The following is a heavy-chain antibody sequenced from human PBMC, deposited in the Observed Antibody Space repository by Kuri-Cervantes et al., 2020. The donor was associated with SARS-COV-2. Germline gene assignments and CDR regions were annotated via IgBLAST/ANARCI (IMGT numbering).Heavy chain of an antibody. CDR2: ISAYNGNT. V-gene: IGHV1-18*01. CDR3: ARRVVVPAALPSGWYFDL. J-gene: IGHJ2*01. Sequence: ASVKVSCKASVYTFTSYGISWVRQAPGQGLEWMGWISAYNGNTNYAQKLQGRVTMTTDTSTSTAYMELTSLRSDDTAVYYCARRVVVPAALPSGWYFDLWGRGTLVTDSS. D-gene: IGHD2-2*02. CDR1: VYTFTSYG.